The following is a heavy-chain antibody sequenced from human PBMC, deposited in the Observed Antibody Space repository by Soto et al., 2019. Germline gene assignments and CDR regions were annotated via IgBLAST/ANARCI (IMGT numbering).Heavy chain of an antibody. D-gene: IGHD3-3*01. CDR1: GYSFTSYW. CDR2: IDPSDSYT. V-gene: IGHV5-10-1*01. J-gene: IGHJ6*02. Sequence: GESLKISCKGSGYSFTSYWISWVRQMPGKGLEWMGRIDPSDSYTNYSPSFQGHVTISADKSISTAYLQWSSLKASVTAMYYCARTTAGRFLEWLPPSYGMDVWGQGTTVTVSS. CDR3: ARTTAGRFLEWLPPSYGMDV.